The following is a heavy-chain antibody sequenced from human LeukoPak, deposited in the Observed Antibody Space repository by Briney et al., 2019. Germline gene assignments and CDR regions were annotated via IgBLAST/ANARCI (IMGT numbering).Heavy chain of an antibody. J-gene: IGHJ4*02. D-gene: IGHD2-2*01. CDR2: IKQDGSET. CDR1: GFTLSSHL. Sequence: GGSLRLSCAASGFTLSSHLMYWVRQAPGKGLEWVANIKQDGSETYYVDSVKGRFTISRDNAKNSLYLQMNSLRAEDTAVYYCTRIIVEVPGVSDYCDYWGQGTLVTVSS. V-gene: IGHV3-7*05. CDR3: TRIIVEVPGVSDYCDY.